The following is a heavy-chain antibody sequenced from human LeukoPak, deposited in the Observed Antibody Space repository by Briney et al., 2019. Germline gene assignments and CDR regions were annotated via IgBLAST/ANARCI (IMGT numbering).Heavy chain of an antibody. D-gene: IGHD6-19*01. V-gene: IGHV3-30-3*01. Sequence: GGSLRLSWAASGFTFSSYAMHWVRQAPGKGLEWVAVISYDGSNKYYADSVEGRFTISRDNSKNTLYLQMNSLRAEDTAVYYCARGIDSSGWYGFDYWGQGTLVTVSS. CDR2: ISYDGSNK. CDR3: ARGIDSSGWYGFDY. CDR1: GFTFSSYA. J-gene: IGHJ4*02.